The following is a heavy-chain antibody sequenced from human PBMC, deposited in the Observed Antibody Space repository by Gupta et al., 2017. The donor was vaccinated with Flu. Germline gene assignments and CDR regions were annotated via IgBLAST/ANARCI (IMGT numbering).Heavy chain of an antibody. J-gene: IGHJ4*02. V-gene: IGHV4-59*08. Sequence: QVQLQESGPGLVKPSETLPLTCTVSGGSISSYYWSWIRQPPGKGLEWIGYIYYSGSTNYNPSLKSRVTISVDTSKNQFSLKLSSVTAADTAVYYCARHRGGQGRAYYYDSSGYFDFDYWGQGTLVTVSS. D-gene: IGHD3-22*01. CDR1: GGSISSYY. CDR3: ARHRGGQGRAYYYDSSGYFDFDY. CDR2: IYYSGST.